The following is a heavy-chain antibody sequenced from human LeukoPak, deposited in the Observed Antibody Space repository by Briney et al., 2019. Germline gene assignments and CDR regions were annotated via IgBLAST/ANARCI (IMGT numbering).Heavy chain of an antibody. V-gene: IGHV3-30*04. CDR2: ISSDGNNK. D-gene: IGHD3-22*01. Sequence: GGSLRLSCAASGFTFSNYAMNWVRQAPGKGLEWVAVISSDGNNKYYADSVKGRFTISRDNCKNTLYLQMNSLRPEDTAVYYCARGLYDSSGYYYLAPPDYWGQGTLVTVSS. CDR3: ARGLYDSSGYYYLAPPDY. CDR1: GFTFSNYA. J-gene: IGHJ4*02.